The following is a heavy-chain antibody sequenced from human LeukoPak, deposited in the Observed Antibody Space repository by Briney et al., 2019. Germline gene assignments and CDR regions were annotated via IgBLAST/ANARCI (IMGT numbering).Heavy chain of an antibody. J-gene: IGHJ3*02. CDR2: IHDSGST. D-gene: IGHD6-19*01. Sequence: PSETLSLTCSVSGGSSSSSSYYWGWIRQPPGKGLEWIGSIHDSGSTDYNPSLKSRVTISVDTSKNQFSLKVTSVTAADTAVYSCASGGYSSGWYGSFDIWGQWTVVTVSS. CDR1: GGSSSSSSYY. CDR3: ASGGYSSGWYGSFDI. V-gene: IGHV4-39*01.